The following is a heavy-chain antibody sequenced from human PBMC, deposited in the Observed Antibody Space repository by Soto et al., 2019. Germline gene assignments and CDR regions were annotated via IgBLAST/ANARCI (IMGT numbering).Heavy chain of an antibody. CDR3: ARGLDFHWLLAPFDP. CDR1: GGSINGYY. CDR2: IPYSGST. V-gene: IGHV4-59*01. D-gene: IGHD3-9*01. Sequence: PSETLSLTCTVSGGSINGYYWSWIRQPPGKGLEWITSIPYSGSTKYNPSLRSRVAISIDASKNQFSLKLTSVTAADTAVYYCARGLDFHWLLAPFDPWGQGTLVTVSS. J-gene: IGHJ5*02.